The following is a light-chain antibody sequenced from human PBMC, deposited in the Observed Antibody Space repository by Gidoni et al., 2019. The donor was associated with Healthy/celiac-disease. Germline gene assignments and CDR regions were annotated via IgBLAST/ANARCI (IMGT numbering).Light chain of an antibody. Sequence: AIRMTQSPSSFSASTGDRVTITCRVSQGISSYLDWYQQKPGKAPKLLTYAASKLQSGVPSRFSGSGSGTDFTLTISCLQSEDFATYYCQQYYSYPRTFGQGTKVEIK. CDR3: QQYYSYPRT. V-gene: IGKV1-8*01. CDR1: QGISSY. CDR2: AAS. J-gene: IGKJ1*01.